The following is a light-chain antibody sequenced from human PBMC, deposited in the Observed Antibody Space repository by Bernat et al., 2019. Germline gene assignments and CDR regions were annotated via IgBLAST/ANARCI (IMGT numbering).Light chain of an antibody. CDR2: GNF. CDR3: QSYDSGLTSSV. V-gene: IGLV1-40*01. CDR1: SSNIGAGFD. Sequence: QSVLTQSPSVAGAPGQRVTISCSGSSSNIGAGFDVHWYQQLPGTAPKLLIHGNFNRPSGVPDRFSGSKYGTSASLAITGLQAEDEADYCCQSYDSGLTSSVFGGGTQLTVL. J-gene: IGLJ3*02.